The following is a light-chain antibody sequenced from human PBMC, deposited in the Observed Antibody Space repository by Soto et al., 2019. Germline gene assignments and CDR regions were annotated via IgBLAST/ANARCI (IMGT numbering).Light chain of an antibody. V-gene: IGKV1-39*01. CDR1: QSISNY. CDR2: AAS. CDR3: QQSYSTPIT. Sequence: DIHMTQSPSSLPASVVDRFAITCRASQSISNYLNWYQQKPGKAPKVLIYAASNLQSGVPSRFSGSGSGTDFTLTISSLQPEDFATYYCQQSYSTPITLGQGTRLEIK. J-gene: IGKJ5*01.